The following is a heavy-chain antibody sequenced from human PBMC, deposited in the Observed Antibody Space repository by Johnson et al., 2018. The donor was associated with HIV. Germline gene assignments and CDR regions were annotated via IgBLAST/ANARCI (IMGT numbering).Heavy chain of an antibody. J-gene: IGHJ3*02. V-gene: IGHV3-30*03. Sequence: QVQLVESGGGLVQPGRSLRLSCAASAFPFDDHALHWVRQAPGKGLEWVAVISYDGSNKYYADSVKGRFTISRDNSKNTLYLQMNSLRAEDTAVYYCASPDYERYYGAFDIWGQGTMVTVSS. CDR2: ISYDGSNK. D-gene: IGHD3-10*01. CDR1: AFPFDDHA. CDR3: ASPDYERYYGAFDI.